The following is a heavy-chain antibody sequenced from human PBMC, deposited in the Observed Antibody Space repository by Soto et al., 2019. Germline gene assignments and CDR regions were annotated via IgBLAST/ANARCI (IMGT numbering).Heavy chain of an antibody. CDR1: GDSMSSYY. CDR2: ISATGTT. D-gene: IGHD3-16*01. J-gene: IGHJ3*01. Sequence: QVQLQESGPGLVEPSETLSLTCTVSGDSMSSYYWSWIRQSAEKGLEWIGRISATGTTTYIPSLKSRITLSVYTSKNQFSLNLKFVTAADTAVYFCARDQSWAADFWGQGTVVTVS. CDR3: ARDQSWAADF. V-gene: IGHV4-4*07.